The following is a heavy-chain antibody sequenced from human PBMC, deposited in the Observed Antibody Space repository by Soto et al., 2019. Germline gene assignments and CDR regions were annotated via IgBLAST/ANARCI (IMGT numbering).Heavy chain of an antibody. CDR1: GFKFRSYW. CDR3: TRGGGSDSNELF. CDR2: IKEDGSEK. J-gene: IGHJ4*02. Sequence: EVQLVESGGTLVQPGGSLRLSCVASGFKFRSYWMSWVRQAPGKGLEWLANIKEDGSEKYYVDSVEGRFTISRDNARNSGYLQMNSLRAEDTAIYYWTRGGGSDSNELFWGQGTLVIVSS. V-gene: IGHV3-7*01. D-gene: IGHD4-4*01.